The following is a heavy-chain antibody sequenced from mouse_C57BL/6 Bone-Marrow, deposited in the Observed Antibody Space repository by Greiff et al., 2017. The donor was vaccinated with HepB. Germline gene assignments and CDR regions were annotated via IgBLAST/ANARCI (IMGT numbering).Heavy chain of an antibody. D-gene: IGHD3-2*02. CDR2: IYPRSGNT. Sequence: QVQLKESGAELARPGASVKLSCKASGYTFTSYGISWVKQRTGQGLEWIGEIYPRSGNTYYNEKFKGKATLTADKSSSTAYMELRSLTSEDSAVYFCARGQLRLQTYWGQGTLVTVSA. J-gene: IGHJ3*01. CDR3: ARGQLRLQTY. CDR1: GYTFTSYG. V-gene: IGHV1-81*01.